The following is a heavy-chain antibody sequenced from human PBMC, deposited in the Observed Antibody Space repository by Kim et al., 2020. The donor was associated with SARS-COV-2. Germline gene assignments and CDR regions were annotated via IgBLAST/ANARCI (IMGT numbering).Heavy chain of an antibody. CDR1: GFTFSSYS. J-gene: IGHJ3*02. CDR2: ISSSSSYI. CDR3: ARTNYYDSSRVDAFDI. D-gene: IGHD3-22*01. V-gene: IGHV3-21*04. Sequence: GGSLRLSCAASGFTFSSYSMNWVRQAPGKGLEWVSSISSSSSYIYYADSVKGRFNISRDNAKNSLYLQMNSLRAEDTAVYYCARTNYYDSSRVDAFDIWGQGTMVTVSS.